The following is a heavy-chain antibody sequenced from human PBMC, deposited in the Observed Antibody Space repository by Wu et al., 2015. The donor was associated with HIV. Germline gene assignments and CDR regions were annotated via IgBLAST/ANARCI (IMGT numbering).Heavy chain of an antibody. V-gene: IGHV1-8*01. CDR3: ARGPHRYVWGSYRYQKSDAFDI. D-gene: IGHD3-16*02. CDR1: GYTFTSYD. Sequence: QAHLVQSGAEVKNPGASVKVSCKASGYTFTSYDINWVRQATGQGLEWMGWMNPNSGNTGYAQKFQGRVTMTRNTSISTAYMELSSLRSEDTAVYYCARGPHRYVWGSYRYQKSDAFDIWGQGTMVTVSS. CDR2: MNPNSGNT. J-gene: IGHJ3*02.